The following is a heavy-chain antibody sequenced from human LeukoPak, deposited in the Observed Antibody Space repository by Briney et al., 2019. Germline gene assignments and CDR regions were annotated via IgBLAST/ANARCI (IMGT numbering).Heavy chain of an antibody. CDR3: ARGLKQLDRGFHYYYMGV. CDR1: GYTFTSYD. V-gene: IGHV1-8*03. J-gene: IGHJ6*03. Sequence: ASVKVSCKASGYTFTSYDINWVQQATGQGLEWMGWMNPNSGNIGYAQKFQGRVTITRNTSIGTAYMELSSLRSEDTAVYYCARGLKQLDRGFHYYYMGVWGKGTTVTVSS. CDR2: MNPNSGNI. D-gene: IGHD6-13*01.